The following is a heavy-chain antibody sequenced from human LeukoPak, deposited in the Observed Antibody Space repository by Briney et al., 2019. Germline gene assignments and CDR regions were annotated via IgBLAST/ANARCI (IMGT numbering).Heavy chain of an antibody. CDR3: AIDEPNYAPYDFDY. Sequence: PGGSLRLSCAASRFTFSNAWMNWVRQASGKGLEWVGRIKSKADGETTDYAAPVKGRFTISRDDSNNMVYLQMNSLKIEDTAVYYCAIDEPNYAPYDFDYWGQGTLVTVSS. CDR2: IKSKADGETT. D-gene: IGHD4/OR15-4a*01. V-gene: IGHV3-15*01. J-gene: IGHJ4*02. CDR1: RFTFSNAW.